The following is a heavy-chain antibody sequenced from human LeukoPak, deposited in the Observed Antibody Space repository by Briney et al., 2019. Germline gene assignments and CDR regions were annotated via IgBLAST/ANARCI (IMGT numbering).Heavy chain of an antibody. CDR2: IYYSGST. V-gene: IGHV4-39*01. D-gene: IGHD6-6*01. J-gene: IGHJ5*02. Sequence: SDTLSLTCTVSGGSISSSRYYWGWIRQPPGKGLQWIGSIYYSGSTYYNPSLKSRVTISVDTSKNQFSLKLSSVTAADTAVYYCARPGLAPFSSFDPWGQGTLVTVSS. CDR1: GGSISSSRYY. CDR3: ARPGLAPFSSFDP.